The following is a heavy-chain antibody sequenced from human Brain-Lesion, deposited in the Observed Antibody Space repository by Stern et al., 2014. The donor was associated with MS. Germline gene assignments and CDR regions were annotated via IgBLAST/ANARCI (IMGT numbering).Heavy chain of an antibody. CDR2: FGAGDGGT. CDR1: GYTLTDLS. CDR3: ATLSPGAGGNYYRHFDY. Sequence: QLVQSGAEVKKPGASVKVSCKVSGYTLTDLSMHWVRQAPRKGLEWLGGFGAGDGGTIYAQKFQGRVPMTEDKSTDTAYMELSSLRSEDTAVYCCATLSPGAGGNYYRHFDYWGQGTLVTVSS. D-gene: IGHD1-26*01. J-gene: IGHJ4*02. V-gene: IGHV1-24*01.